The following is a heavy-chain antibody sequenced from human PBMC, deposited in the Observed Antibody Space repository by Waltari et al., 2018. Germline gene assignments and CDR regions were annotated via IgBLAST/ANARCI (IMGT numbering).Heavy chain of an antibody. CDR2: IKSKTNGETT. CDR1: GFSFTDAW. J-gene: IGHJ4*02. D-gene: IGHD2-2*01. Sequence: EVQLVESGGGLVRPGGSLRLSCEASGFSFTDAWMNWVRQAPEKGLEWVARIKSKTNGETTDYAAPVVGRFTVSRDDSEDTLFLHLNSLKSEDTAIYYCTADLPRSSAMAFDLWGQGTLVTVSS. CDR3: TADLPRSSAMAFDL. V-gene: IGHV3-15*01.